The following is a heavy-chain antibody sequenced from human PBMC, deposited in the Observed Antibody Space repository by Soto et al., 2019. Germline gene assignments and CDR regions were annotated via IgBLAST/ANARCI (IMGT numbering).Heavy chain of an antibody. Sequence: GESLKISCKASGYSFSDDWIGWVRQRPGKGLEWMWIIYPDDSDIRSSPSFQGQVTLSADKSITTAYLQWSSLKASDTAIYYCARCLYDTGGGGAFDIWGQGTMVTVSS. J-gene: IGHJ3*02. V-gene: IGHV5-51*01. CDR3: ARCLYDTGGGGAFDI. D-gene: IGHD3-22*01. CDR1: GYSFSDDW. CDR2: IYPDDSDI.